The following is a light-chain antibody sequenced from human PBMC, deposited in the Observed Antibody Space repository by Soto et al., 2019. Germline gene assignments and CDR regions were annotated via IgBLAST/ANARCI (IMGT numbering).Light chain of an antibody. V-gene: IGKV3-15*01. Sequence: EIVLTQSPGALSVSPGERATLSCRATQSVSTNLAWYQQKPGQAPRLLIYGASTRATGIPARFSGSGSGTEFTLTISSLQSEDFAVYYCQQYNKWPRITFGQGTRLEI. CDR2: GAS. J-gene: IGKJ5*01. CDR1: QSVSTN. CDR3: QQYNKWPRIT.